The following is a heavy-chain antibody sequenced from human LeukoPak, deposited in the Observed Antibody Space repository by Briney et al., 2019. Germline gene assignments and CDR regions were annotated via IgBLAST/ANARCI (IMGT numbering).Heavy chain of an antibody. CDR3: ARWRIAVAEGYYGMDV. J-gene: IGHJ6*02. CDR2: INHSGST. CDR1: GGSFSGYY. D-gene: IGHD6-19*01. V-gene: IGHV4-34*01. Sequence: SETLSLTCAVYGGSFSGYYWSWIRQPPGKGLEWIGEINHSGSTNYNPSLKSRVTISVDTSKNQFSLKLSSVTAADTAVYYCARWRIAVAEGYYGMDVWGQGTTVTVSS.